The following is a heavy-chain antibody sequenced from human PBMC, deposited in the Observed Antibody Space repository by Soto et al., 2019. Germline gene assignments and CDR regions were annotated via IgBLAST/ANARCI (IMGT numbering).Heavy chain of an antibody. CDR1: GFTFSSYG. Sequence: PRGSLPLSCAAYGFTFSSYGMDWVRQAPGKGLEWVAVISYDGSNKYYADSVKGRFTISRDNSKNTLYLQMNSLRAEDTAVYYCAKGVLVRDFWRGGMDVWGQGTPVTGSS. D-gene: IGHD3-3*01. V-gene: IGHV3-30*18. CDR3: AKGVLVRDFWRGGMDV. J-gene: IGHJ6*01. CDR2: ISYDGSNK.